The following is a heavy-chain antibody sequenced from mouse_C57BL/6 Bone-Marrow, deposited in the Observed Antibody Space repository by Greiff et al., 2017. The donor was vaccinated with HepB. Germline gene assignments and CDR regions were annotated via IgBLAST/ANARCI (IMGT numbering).Heavy chain of an antibody. CDR2: ISGGGGNT. Sequence: EVQLVESGGGLVKPGGSLKLSCAASGFTFSSYTMSWVRQTPEKRLEWVATISGGGGNTYYPDSVKGRFTISRDNAKNTLYLQMSSLRSEDTALYYCARPRITTVVPFAYWGQGTLVTVSA. D-gene: IGHD1-1*01. CDR3: ARPRITTVVPFAY. J-gene: IGHJ3*01. CDR1: GFTFSSYT. V-gene: IGHV5-9*01.